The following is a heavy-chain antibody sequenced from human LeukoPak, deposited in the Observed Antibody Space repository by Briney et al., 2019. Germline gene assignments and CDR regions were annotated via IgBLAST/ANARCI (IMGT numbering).Heavy chain of an antibody. CDR2: MNPNSGDT. CDR3: ARGTRHAFDI. J-gene: IGHJ3*02. CDR1: GYTFTIYD. V-gene: IGHV1-8*03. D-gene: IGHD1-1*01. Sequence: GASVKVSCKASGYTFTIYDINWVRQATGQGLEWMGWMNPNSGDTGYAQKFQGRVTISRSTSITTAFMELSSLRFEDSAVYYCARGTRHAFDIWGQGTLVTVSS.